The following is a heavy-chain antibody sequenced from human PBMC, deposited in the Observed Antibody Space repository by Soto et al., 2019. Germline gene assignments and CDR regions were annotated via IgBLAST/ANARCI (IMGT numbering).Heavy chain of an antibody. V-gene: IGHV1-18*01. D-gene: IGHD3-3*01. J-gene: IGHJ3*02. CDR1: GYTFTSYG. Sequence: ASVKVSCKASGYTFTSYGISWVRQAPGQGLEWMGWISAYNGNTNYAQKLQGRVTMTTDTSTSTAYMELRSLRSDDTAVYYCARVVRITIFGVVIPAAFDIWGQGTMVTVSS. CDR3: ARVVRITIFGVVIPAAFDI. CDR2: ISAYNGNT.